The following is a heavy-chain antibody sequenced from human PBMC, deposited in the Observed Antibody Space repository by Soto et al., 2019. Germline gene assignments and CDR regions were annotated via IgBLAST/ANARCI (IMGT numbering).Heavy chain of an antibody. J-gene: IGHJ4*02. CDR2: ISHSGTT. D-gene: IGHD2-15*01. V-gene: IGHV4-34*01. CDR3: ARGHLPGGNTFYYDY. Sequence: QVQLQQWGAGLLKPSETLSLTCTVYGGSFSGNYWSWIRQPPGMGLEWIGEISHSGTTNYNPSLRSRVTISVNTSKNQFSLKLSSVTAADTAIYYGARGHLPGGNTFYYDYWGQGTLVTVSS. CDR1: GGSFSGNY.